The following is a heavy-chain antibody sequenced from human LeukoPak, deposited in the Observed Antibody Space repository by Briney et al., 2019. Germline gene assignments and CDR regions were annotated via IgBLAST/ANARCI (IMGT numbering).Heavy chain of an antibody. Sequence: GGSLRLSCAASGFTFSSYGMHWVRQAPGKGPEWVAVISYDGSNKYYADSVKGRFTISRDNSKNTLYLQMNSLRAEDTAVYYCAKGIPYYYDSSGHWGAFDIWGQGTMVTVSS. J-gene: IGHJ3*02. CDR2: ISYDGSNK. CDR1: GFTFSSYG. CDR3: AKGIPYYYDSSGHWGAFDI. D-gene: IGHD3-22*01. V-gene: IGHV3-30*18.